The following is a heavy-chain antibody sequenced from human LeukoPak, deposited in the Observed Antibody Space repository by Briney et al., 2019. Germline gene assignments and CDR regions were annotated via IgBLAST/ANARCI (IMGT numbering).Heavy chain of an antibody. CDR1: GFTFSTYL. Sequence: GGSLRLSCAASGFTFSTYLMHWVRQAPGKGLEWVSSISSSSSYIYYADSVKGRFTISRDNAKNSLYLQMNSLRAEDTAVYYCARDIPHYDPSGMDVWGQGTTVTVSS. D-gene: IGHD3-3*01. CDR2: ISSSSSYI. J-gene: IGHJ6*02. CDR3: ARDIPHYDPSGMDV. V-gene: IGHV3-21*01.